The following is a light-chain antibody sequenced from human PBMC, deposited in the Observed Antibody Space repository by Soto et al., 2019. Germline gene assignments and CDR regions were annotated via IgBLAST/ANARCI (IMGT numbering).Light chain of an antibody. CDR1: QGVSNY. CDR3: QKYDSAPRT. CDR2: AAS. J-gene: IGKJ1*01. Sequence: DIQRTQSPSSLSASVGDRVTITCRASQGVSNYLAWYQQKPGKVPKLLIYAASTLQSGVPSRFSGSGSGTDFTLTIISLQPEDVATYYCQKYDSAPRTFGQGTKVDIK. V-gene: IGKV1-27*01.